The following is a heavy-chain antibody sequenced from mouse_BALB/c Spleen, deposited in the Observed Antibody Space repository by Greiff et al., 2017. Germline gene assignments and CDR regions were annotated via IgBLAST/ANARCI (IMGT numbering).Heavy chain of an antibody. CDR2: IRNKANGYTT. CDR3: ARDKEYYYGSSHYYAMDY. CDR1: GFTFTDYY. V-gene: IGHV7-3*02. D-gene: IGHD1-1*01. J-gene: IGHJ4*01. Sequence: EVKLMESGGGLVQPGGSLRLSCATSGFTFTDYYMSWVRQPPGKALEWLGFIRNKANGYTTEYSASVKGRFTISRDNSQSILYLQMNTLRAEDSATYYCARDKEYYYGSSHYYAMDYWGQGTSVTVSS.